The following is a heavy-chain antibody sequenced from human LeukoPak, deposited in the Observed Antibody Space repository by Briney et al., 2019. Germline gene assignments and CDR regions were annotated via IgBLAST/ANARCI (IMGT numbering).Heavy chain of an antibody. CDR3: AKDVDGRAWELWDY. V-gene: IGHV3-23*01. Sequence: TGGSLRLSCAASGFTFSSYAMSWVRQAPGKGLEWVSAISGSGGSTYYADSVKGRFTISRDNSKNTLYLQMNSLRAEDTAVYYCAKDVDGRAWELWDYWGQGTLVTVSS. CDR1: GFTFSSYA. D-gene: IGHD1-26*01. J-gene: IGHJ4*02. CDR2: ISGSGGST.